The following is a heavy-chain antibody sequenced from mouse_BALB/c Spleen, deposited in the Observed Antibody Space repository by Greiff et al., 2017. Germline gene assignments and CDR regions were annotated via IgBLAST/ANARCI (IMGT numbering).Heavy chain of an antibody. CDR3: TRLYYRYDERGYFDY. J-gene: IGHJ2*01. CDR1: GFTFSNYW. V-gene: IGHV6-6*02. Sequence: EVQVVESGGGLVQPGGSMKLSCVASGFTFSNYWMNWVRQSPEKGLEWVAEIRLKSNNYATHYAESVKGRFTISRDDSKSSVYLQMNNLRAEDTGIYYCTRLYYRYDERGYFDYWGQGTTLTVSS. CDR2: IRLKSNNYAT. D-gene: IGHD2-14*01.